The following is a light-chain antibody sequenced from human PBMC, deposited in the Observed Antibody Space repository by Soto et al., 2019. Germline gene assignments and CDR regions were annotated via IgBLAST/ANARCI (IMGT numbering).Light chain of an antibody. CDR3: QQYNTSPPGYT. CDR2: ALS. J-gene: IGKJ2*01. CDR1: QSVSSTY. V-gene: IGKV3-20*01. Sequence: IVLTQSPGTLSLSPGERVTLSCRASQSVSSTYLAWYQQKPGQAPRLLVYALSRRATGNPNRFSGSGSGTDFTLTLSRLKPEDFAVYYCQQYNTSPPGYTFGQGTKLEIK.